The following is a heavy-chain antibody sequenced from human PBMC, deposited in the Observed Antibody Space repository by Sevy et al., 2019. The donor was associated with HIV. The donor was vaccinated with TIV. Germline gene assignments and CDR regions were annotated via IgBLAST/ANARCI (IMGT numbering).Heavy chain of an antibody. CDR1: GFTFSSYA. D-gene: IGHD6-19*01. CDR2: ISGSGGST. CDR3: DRSQWLVWDAFDI. J-gene: IGHJ3*02. V-gene: IGHV3-23*01. Sequence: GGSLRLSCAASGFTFSSYAMSWVRQVPGKGLEWVSAISGSGGSTYYADSVKGRFTISRDNSKNTLYLQMNSLRAEDTAVYYCDRSQWLVWDAFDIWGQGTMVTVSS.